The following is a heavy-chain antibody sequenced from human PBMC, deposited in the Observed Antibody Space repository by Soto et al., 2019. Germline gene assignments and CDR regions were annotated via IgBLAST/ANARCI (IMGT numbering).Heavy chain of an antibody. J-gene: IGHJ4*02. V-gene: IGHV3-23*01. Sequence: PGGSLRLSCAASGFTFSSYAMSWVRQAPGKGLEWVSAISGSGGSTYYADSVKGRFTISRDDSKNTAYLQMNSLKTEDTAVYYCTRRAYSSNWHFDYWGQGTRVTVSS. CDR1: GFTFSSYA. CDR2: ISGSGGST. D-gene: IGHD6-13*01. CDR3: TRRAYSSNWHFDY.